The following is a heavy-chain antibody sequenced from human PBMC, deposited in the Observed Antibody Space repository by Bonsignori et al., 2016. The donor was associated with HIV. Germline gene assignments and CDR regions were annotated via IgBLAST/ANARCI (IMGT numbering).Heavy chain of an antibody. CDR3: ARVGPTIFGALGRGFDY. D-gene: IGHD3-3*01. J-gene: IGHJ4*02. CDR2: IYYSGST. Sequence: WIRQPPGKGLEWIGYIYYSGSTNYNPSLKSRVTISVDTSKNQFSLKLSSVTAADTAVYYCARVGPTIFGALGRGFDYWGQGTLVTVSS. V-gene: IGHV4-59*01.